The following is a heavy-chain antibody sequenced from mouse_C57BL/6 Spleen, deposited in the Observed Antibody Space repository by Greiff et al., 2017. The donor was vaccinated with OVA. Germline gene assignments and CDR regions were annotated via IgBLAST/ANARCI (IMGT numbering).Heavy chain of an antibody. D-gene: IGHD1-1*01. V-gene: IGHV1-82*01. J-gene: IGHJ4*01. CDR1: GYAFSSSW. CDR2: IYPGDGDT. CDR3: ARGDYYGSSCYAMDY. Sequence: QVQLKESGPELVKPGASVKISCKASGYAFSSSWMNWVKQRPGKGLEWIGRIYPGDGDTNYNGKFKGKATLTADKSSSTAYMQLSSLTSEDSAVYFCARGDYYGSSCYAMDYWGQGTSVTVSS.